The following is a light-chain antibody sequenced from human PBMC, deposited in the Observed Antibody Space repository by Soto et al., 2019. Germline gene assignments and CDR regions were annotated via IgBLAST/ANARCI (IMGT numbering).Light chain of an antibody. J-gene: IGLJ1*01. CDR3: AAWDDSLNVFYV. CDR1: SSNIGSNT. CDR2: SNN. Sequence: QSVLTQPPSASGTPGQRVTISCSGSSSNIGSNTVNWYQQLPGTAPKLLIYSNNQRPSGVPDRFSGSKSGTSASRAISGLQSEDEADYYCAAWDDSLNVFYVFGTGTKLTVL. V-gene: IGLV1-44*01.